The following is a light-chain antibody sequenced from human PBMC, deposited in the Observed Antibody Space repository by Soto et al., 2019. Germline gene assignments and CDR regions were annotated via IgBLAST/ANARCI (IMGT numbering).Light chain of an antibody. V-gene: IGKV1-27*01. CDR2: AAS. J-gene: IGKJ1*01. CDR3: QKYNSAPRT. CDR1: QDVSHY. Sequence: GDRVTTTCRASQDVSHYLAWYQQQPGKVPKLLIYAASTLQSGVPSRFSGSGSGTDFTLTISSLQPEDVATYYCQKYNSAPRTFGQGTKVEIK.